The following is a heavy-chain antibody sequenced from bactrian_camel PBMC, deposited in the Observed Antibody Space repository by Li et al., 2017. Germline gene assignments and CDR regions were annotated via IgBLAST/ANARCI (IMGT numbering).Heavy chain of an antibody. D-gene: IGHD4*01. V-gene: IGHV3S44*01. J-gene: IGHJ4*01. Sequence: VQLVESGGGSVEVGGSLRLSCVASGITYDKPCMGWIRQVPGKERERVATYGGYGRISYAGSAEGRFTITRDKDNLYLQMDSLRPSDTGTYYCAVRLNSGCPIRARDFEHWGQGTQVTVS. CDR3: AVRLNSGCPIRARDFEH. CDR2: TYGGYGRI. CDR1: GITYDKPC.